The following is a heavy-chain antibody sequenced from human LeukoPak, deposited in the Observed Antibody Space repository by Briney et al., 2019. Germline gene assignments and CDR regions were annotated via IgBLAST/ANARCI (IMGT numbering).Heavy chain of an antibody. CDR1: GGSISSGDYY. CDR3: ARAVRGVINRPNWFDP. V-gene: IGHV4-30-4*01. Sequence: SQTLSLTCTVSGGSISSGDYYWSWIRQPPGKGLEWTGYIYYSGSTYYKPSLKSRVTISVDTSKNQFSLKLSSVTAADTAVYYCARAVRGVINRPNWFDPWGQGTLVSVSS. CDR2: IYYSGST. D-gene: IGHD3-10*01. J-gene: IGHJ5*02.